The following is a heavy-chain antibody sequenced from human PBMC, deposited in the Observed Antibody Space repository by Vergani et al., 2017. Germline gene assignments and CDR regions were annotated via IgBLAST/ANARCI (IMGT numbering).Heavy chain of an antibody. CDR2: INPNSGGT. V-gene: IGHV1-2*02. Sequence: QVQLVQSGAEVKKPGASVKVSCKASGYTFTGYYMHWVRQDPGQGLEWMGWINPNSGGTNYAQKFQGRVTMTRDTSISTSYMELGRLRSDDTAVYYCARDPAVPAGMGIAYWGQGTLVTVSS. CDR3: ARDPAVPAGMGIAY. CDR1: GYTFTGYY. J-gene: IGHJ4*02. D-gene: IGHD2-2*01.